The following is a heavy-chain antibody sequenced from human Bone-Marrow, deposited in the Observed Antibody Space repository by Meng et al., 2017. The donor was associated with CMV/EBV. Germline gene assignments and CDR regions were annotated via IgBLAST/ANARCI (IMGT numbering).Heavy chain of an antibody. CDR3: ARWALGIGDY. CDR2: IYYSGST. CDR1: GGSISSSNW. D-gene: IGHD7-27*01. J-gene: IGHJ4*02. V-gene: IGHV4-4*02. Sequence: GSLRLSCAVSGGSISSSNWWSWVRQPPGKGLEWIGSIYYSGSTYYNPSLKSRVTISVDTSKNQFSLKLSSVTAADTAVYYCARWALGIGDYWGQGTLVTVSS.